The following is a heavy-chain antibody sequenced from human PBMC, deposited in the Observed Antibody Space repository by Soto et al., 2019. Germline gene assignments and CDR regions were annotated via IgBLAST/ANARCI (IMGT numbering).Heavy chain of an antibody. Sequence: QVQLQESGPGLVKPSGTLSLTCAVSGGSISSSNWWSWVRQPPGKGLEWIGEIYHSGSTNYNPSRKSXXTXSXXKAKNQFSLRLSSVTAADTAVHYCVRRGATVPMDVWGQGTTVTVSS. V-gene: IGHV4-4*02. D-gene: IGHD1-26*01. CDR3: VRRGATVPMDV. J-gene: IGHJ6*02. CDR1: GGSISSSNW. CDR2: IYHSGST.